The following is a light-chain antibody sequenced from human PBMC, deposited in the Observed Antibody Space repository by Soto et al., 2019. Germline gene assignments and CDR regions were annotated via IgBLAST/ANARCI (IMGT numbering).Light chain of an antibody. CDR1: QSLLHSDGKTY. CDR3: MQSMQLPIT. Sequence: DLVMTQSPVSLSVTQCYPASTSCKARQSLLHSDGKTYLYWYLQKPGQSPQLLIYEVNIRFSGVPDRFGGGGSGTDFTLKISRVQAEDVGLYYCMQSMQLPITFGQGTRLEI. V-gene: IGKV2D-29*02. J-gene: IGKJ5*01. CDR2: EVN.